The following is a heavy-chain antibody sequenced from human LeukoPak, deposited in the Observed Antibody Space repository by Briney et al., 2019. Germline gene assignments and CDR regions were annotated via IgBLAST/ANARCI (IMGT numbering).Heavy chain of an antibody. V-gene: IGHV4-38-2*02. CDR2: IFHSGST. J-gene: IGHJ5*02. CDR1: GGSFSGYF. D-gene: IGHD1-26*01. Sequence: PSETLSLTCAVYGGSFSGYFWAWIRQPPGKGLEWIGSIFHSGSTYYSPSLKSRVTISVDTSKNQFSLNLSSVTAADTAVYYCGRERSTNWFDPWGQGTLVTVSS. CDR3: GRERSTNWFDP.